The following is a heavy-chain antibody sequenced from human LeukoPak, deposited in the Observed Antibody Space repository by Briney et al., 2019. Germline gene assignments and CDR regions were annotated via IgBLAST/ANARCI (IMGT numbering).Heavy chain of an antibody. D-gene: IGHD4-17*01. CDR1: GGSFSDYF. V-gene: IGHV4-34*01. J-gene: IGHJ4*02. Sequence: SETLSLTCAVYGGSFSDYFWNWIRQTPEKGLEWIGEINHGGGTKYNPSLKSRATISVDTSKKQFSLNLTSVTAADTAVYYCARGEDGTGDYRPTYFDSWGQGTLVTVSS. CDR3: ARGEDGTGDYRPTYFDS. CDR2: INHGGGT.